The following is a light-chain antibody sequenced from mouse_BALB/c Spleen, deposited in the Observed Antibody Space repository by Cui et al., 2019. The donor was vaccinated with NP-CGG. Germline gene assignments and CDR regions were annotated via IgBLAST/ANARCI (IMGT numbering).Light chain of an antibody. CDR2: GTN. Sequence: QAVVTQESALTTSPGETPTLTCRSSTGAVTTSNYANWVQEKPDHLFTGLIGGTNNRAPGVPARFSGSLIGDKAALTITGAQTEDEAIYFCALWYSNHWVFGGGTKLTVL. V-gene: IGLV1*01. CDR3: ALWYSNHWV. CDR1: TGAVTTSNY. J-gene: IGLJ1*01.